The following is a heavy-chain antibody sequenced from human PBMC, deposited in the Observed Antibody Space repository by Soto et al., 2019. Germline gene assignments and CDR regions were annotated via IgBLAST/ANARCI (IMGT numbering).Heavy chain of an antibody. CDR3: ARDRLRLGELSLIGYFDY. D-gene: IGHD3-16*02. CDR1: GFSFNSYT. Sequence: QVQLVESGGGVVQPGRSLRLSCAGSGFSFNSYTMHWVRQAPGKGLEWVALISFDSSNNYYADSVKGRFSISRDNSKNPLFLQMDSLRPDDTALYYCARDRLRLGELSLIGYFDYWGQGTLVTVSS. V-gene: IGHV3-30*01. J-gene: IGHJ4*02. CDR2: ISFDSSNN.